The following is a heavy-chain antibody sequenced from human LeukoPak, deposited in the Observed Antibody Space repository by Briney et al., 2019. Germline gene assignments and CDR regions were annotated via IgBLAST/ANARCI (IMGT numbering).Heavy chain of an antibody. CDR1: GYTFTSYD. Sequence: AASVKVSCKASGYTFTSYDINWVRQATGQGLEWMGWMNPNSGNTGYAQKFQGRVTMTRNTSISTAYMELSSLRSEDTAVYYCARGGPDSSSWHPQHYYYYYYGMDVWGQGTTVTVSS. J-gene: IGHJ6*02. CDR3: ARGGPDSSSWHPQHYYYYYYGMDV. CDR2: MNPNSGNT. V-gene: IGHV1-8*02. D-gene: IGHD6-13*01.